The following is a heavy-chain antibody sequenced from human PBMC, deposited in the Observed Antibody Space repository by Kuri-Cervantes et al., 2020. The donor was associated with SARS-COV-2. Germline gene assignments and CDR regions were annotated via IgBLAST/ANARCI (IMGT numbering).Heavy chain of an antibody. J-gene: IGHJ5*02. V-gene: IGHV3-74*01. CDR3: ARHDSLKS. CDR1: GFTFSSYW. Sequence: GESLKISCAASGFTFSSYWMHWVRQAPGMGLVWVSRINNDRSSTSYADFVKGRVTISRDNAKNTAYLQIHSPRADDTAVYYCARHDSLKSWGQGTLVTVSS. CDR2: INNDRSST. D-gene: IGHD3-3*01.